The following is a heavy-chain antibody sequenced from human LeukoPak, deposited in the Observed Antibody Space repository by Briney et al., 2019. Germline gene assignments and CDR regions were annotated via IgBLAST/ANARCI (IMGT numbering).Heavy chain of an antibody. CDR2: ISGVGTST. CDR1: GITFSSYW. CDR3: AGGYGGSYQIAY. D-gene: IGHD1-26*01. Sequence: GSSLRLSCAASGITFSSYWMHWVRQAPGKGLVWVSRISGVGTSTNYADSVRGRFTISRDNAKNTLSLQLDSLRAEDTAVYYCAGGYGGSYQIAYWGQGALVTVST. V-gene: IGHV3-74*01. J-gene: IGHJ4*02.